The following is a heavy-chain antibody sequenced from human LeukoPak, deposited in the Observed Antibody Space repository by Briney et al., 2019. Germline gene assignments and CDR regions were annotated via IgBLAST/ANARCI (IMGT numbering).Heavy chain of an antibody. Sequence: PGGSLRLSCAASGFTVSSNYMSWVRQAPGKGLEWVAVISYDGRNEYYADSVKGRFTISRDNSKNTLYLQMHSLRAEDTAVYYCARDRSSYEYYFDSWGQGTLVTVSS. V-gene: IGHV3-30*03. J-gene: IGHJ4*02. CDR3: ARDRSSYEYYFDS. CDR2: ISYDGRNE. CDR1: GFTVSSNY. D-gene: IGHD5-12*01.